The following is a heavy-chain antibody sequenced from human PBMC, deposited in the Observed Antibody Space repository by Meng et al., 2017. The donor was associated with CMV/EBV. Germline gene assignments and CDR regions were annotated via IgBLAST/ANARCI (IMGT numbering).Heavy chain of an antibody. D-gene: IGHD3-3*01. CDR3: ARSITIFGVVMGFDP. CDR1: GYSIISGYY. V-gene: IGHV4-38-2*02. Sequence: LRLSCTVSGYSIISGYYWGWIRQPPGKGLEWVGSIYHSVITYYNPSLKSRVTISVDTSKNQFSLKLSSVTAADTAVYYCARSITIFGVVMGFDPWGQGTLVTVSS. CDR2: IYHSVIT. J-gene: IGHJ5*02.